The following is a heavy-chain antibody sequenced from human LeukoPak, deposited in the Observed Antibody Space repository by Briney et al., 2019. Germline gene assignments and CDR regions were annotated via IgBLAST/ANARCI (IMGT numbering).Heavy chain of an antibody. CDR3: ARKGGGQLVNTRRWFDP. J-gene: IGHJ5*02. Sequence: SETLSLTCTVFGGSISSSSYYWGWIRQPPGKGLEWIGSIYYSGSTYYNPSLKSRVTISLDTSKNQFSLKLSSVTAADTAVYYCARKGGGQLVNTRRWFDPWGQGTLVTVSS. D-gene: IGHD6-6*01. CDR1: GGSISSSSYY. CDR2: IYYSGST. V-gene: IGHV4-39*07.